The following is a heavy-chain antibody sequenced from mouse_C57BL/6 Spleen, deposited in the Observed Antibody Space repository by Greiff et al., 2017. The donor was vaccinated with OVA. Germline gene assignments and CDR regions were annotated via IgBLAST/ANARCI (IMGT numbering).Heavy chain of an antibody. Sequence: VQLKQPGAELVRPGSSVKLSCKASGYTFTSYWMHWVKQRPIQGLEWIGNIDPSDSETHYNQKFKDKATLTVDKSSSTAYMQLSSLTSEDSAVYYCARYPITTVVDWYFDVWGTGTTVTVSS. CDR1: GYTFTSYW. CDR2: IDPSDSET. J-gene: IGHJ1*03. D-gene: IGHD1-1*01. V-gene: IGHV1-52*01. CDR3: ARYPITTVVDWYFDV.